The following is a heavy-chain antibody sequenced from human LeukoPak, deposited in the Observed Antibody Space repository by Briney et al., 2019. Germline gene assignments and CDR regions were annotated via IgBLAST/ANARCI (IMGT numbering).Heavy chain of an antibody. CDR3: ARVSIGAWYFDL. CDR1: GFTFSIYC. J-gene: IGHJ2*01. Sequence: GGSLRLSCAPSGFTFSIYCMHWVRQAPGKGLVWVSRINGDGSTTTYADSVTGRFTNSRDNAKNTQYLQMNRLGAEDTAVYYCARVSIGAWYFDLWGRGTLVTVSS. CDR2: INGDGSTT. D-gene: IGHD3-16*01. V-gene: IGHV3-74*01.